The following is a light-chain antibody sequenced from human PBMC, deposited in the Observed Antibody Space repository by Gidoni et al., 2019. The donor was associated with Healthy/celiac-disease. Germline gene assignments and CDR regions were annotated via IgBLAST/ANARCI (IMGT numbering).Light chain of an antibody. J-gene: IGKJ3*01. CDR1: QSVSSSY. Sequence: QSVSSSYLAWYQQKPGQAPRLLIYGASSRATGIPDRFSGSGSGTDFTLTISRLEPEDFAVYYCQQYGSSPFTFGPGTKVDIK. CDR2: GAS. V-gene: IGKV3-20*01. CDR3: QQYGSSPFT.